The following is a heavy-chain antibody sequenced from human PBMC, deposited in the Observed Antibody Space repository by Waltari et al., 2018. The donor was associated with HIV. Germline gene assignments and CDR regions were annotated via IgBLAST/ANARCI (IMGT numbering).Heavy chain of an antibody. Sequence: GLEWMGWINPNSGGTNYAQKFQGRVTMTRDTSISTAYMELSRLRSDDTAVYYCARGRGDIVLMVYAIGWFDPWGQGTLVTVSS. D-gene: IGHD2-8*01. CDR2: INPNSGGT. CDR3: ARGRGDIVLMVYAIGWFDP. J-gene: IGHJ5*02. V-gene: IGHV1-2*02.